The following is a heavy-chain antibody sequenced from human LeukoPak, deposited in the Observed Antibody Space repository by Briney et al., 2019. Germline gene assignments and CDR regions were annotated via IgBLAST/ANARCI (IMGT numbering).Heavy chain of an antibody. CDR2: IYHSGSP. V-gene: IGHV4-39*02. CDR3: TRVRYTISGYYYYMDV. D-gene: IGHD1-1*01. CDR1: GGSISSSSYY. Sequence: SETLSLTCTVSGGSISSSSYYWGWVRQPPGKGLEWIGSIYHSGSPYYNPSLESRAAISVGTSKNHFSLKLNSVTAADTAVYFCTRVRYTISGYYYYMDVWGKGTTVTVSS. J-gene: IGHJ6*03.